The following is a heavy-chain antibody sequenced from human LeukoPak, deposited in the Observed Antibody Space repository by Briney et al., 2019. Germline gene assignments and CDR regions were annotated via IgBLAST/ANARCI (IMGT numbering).Heavy chain of an antibody. CDR2: FDPEDGET. D-gene: IGHD1-26*01. Sequence: GASVKVSCKVSGYTLTELSMHWVRQAPGKGREWMGGFDPEDGETIYAQKFQGRVTITDDTSTDTVYMELSTFRSQDTAVYYCATVHGVYSGSYYYFDYWGQGTLVTVSS. V-gene: IGHV1-24*01. CDR1: GYTLTELS. J-gene: IGHJ4*02. CDR3: ATVHGVYSGSYYYFDY.